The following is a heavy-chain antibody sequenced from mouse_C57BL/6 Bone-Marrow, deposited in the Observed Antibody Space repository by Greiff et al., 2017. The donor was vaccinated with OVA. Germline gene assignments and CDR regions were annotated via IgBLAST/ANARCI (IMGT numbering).Heavy chain of an antibody. V-gene: IGHV7-3*01. Sequence: EVQGVESGGGLVQPGDSLSLSCAASGFTFTNYYMSWVRQPPGTALEWLAFIRNKPNGSTTEYSASVTGRFTISRDNSQSILYLQRNALRAEDSATYYCARYKGRVAVDYFDYWGQGTALTVSS. CDR2: IRNKPNGSTT. J-gene: IGHJ2*01. CDR1: GFTFTNYY. D-gene: IGHD1-1*01. CDR3: ARYKGRVAVDYFDY.